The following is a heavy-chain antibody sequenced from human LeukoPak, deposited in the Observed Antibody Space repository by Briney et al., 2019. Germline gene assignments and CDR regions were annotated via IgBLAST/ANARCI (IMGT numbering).Heavy chain of an antibody. CDR2: ISGSGGST. CDR3: AKVSRAIPGTNYYGMDV. CDR1: GFTFSSYA. D-gene: IGHD1-20*01. Sequence: GGSLRLSCAASGFTFSSYALSWVRQAPGKGLEWVSAISGSGGSTYYADSVKGRFTISRDNSKNTLYLQMNSLRAEDTAVYYCAKVSRAIPGTNYYGMDVWGQGTTVTVSS. V-gene: IGHV3-23*01. J-gene: IGHJ6*02.